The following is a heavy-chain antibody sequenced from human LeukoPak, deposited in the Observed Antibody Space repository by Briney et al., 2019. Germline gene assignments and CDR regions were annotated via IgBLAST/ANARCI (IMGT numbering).Heavy chain of an antibody. Sequence: GGSLRLSCAASGFSFSSYSMHWVRQAPRKGLEWVSEIRDTPGDTYYADFVKGRFAISRDNSKNTLYLQMDSLRAEDTAVYYCARHLSRDGYNPRYFDYWGQGTLVTVSS. CDR1: GFSFSSYS. CDR3: ARHLSRDGYNPRYFDY. CDR2: IRDTPGDT. J-gene: IGHJ4*02. D-gene: IGHD5-24*01. V-gene: IGHV3-23*01.